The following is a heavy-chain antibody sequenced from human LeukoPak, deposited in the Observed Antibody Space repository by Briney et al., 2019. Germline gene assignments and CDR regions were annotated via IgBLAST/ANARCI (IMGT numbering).Heavy chain of an antibody. CDR1: GFTFRDYY. CDR3: DGLDY. CDR2: ISSSSTI. D-gene: IGHD3-16*01. V-gene: IGHV3-69-1*01. J-gene: IGHJ4*02. Sequence: GGALRLSCAASGFTFRDYYMTWVRQAPGKGLEWVSSISSSSTIYYADSVQGRFTISRDNAKNSQYPQMNCRRAEDTAVYLEDGLDYWGQGTLVTVSS.